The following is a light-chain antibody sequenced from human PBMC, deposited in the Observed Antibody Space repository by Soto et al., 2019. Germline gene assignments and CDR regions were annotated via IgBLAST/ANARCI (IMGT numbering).Light chain of an antibody. CDR2: GAS. V-gene: IGKV3-20*01. Sequence: EIVSTQSPGTLSLSPGERATLSCRASQSVSSSYLAWYQQKPGQAPRLLIYGASSRATGIPDRFSGSGSGTDFTLTISRLEPEDFAVYYCQQYGSSLIPFGQGTRLEIK. CDR1: QSVSSSY. J-gene: IGKJ5*01. CDR3: QQYGSSLIP.